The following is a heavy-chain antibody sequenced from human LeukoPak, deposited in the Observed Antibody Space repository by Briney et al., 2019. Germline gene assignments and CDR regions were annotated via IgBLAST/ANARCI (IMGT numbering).Heavy chain of an antibody. CDR2: ISSSGSTI. D-gene: IGHD3-10*02. J-gene: IGHJ6*04. CDR3: AELGITMIGGV. V-gene: IGHV3-48*03. CDR1: GFTFSSYE. Sequence: GGSLRLSSAASGFTFSSYEMNWVRPAPGKGLEWVSYISSSGSTIYYADSVKGRFTISSDNAKYSLYLQMNRLRDEDTSVYYCAELGITMIGGVWGKGTTVTISS.